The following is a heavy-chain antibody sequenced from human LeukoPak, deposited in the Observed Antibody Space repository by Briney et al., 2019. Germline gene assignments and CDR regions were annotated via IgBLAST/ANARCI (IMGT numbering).Heavy chain of an antibody. CDR3: ARDRVIRGVILDY. V-gene: IGHV4-38-2*02. D-gene: IGHD3-10*01. CDR1: GYSISSGYY. J-gene: IGHJ4*02. Sequence: TSETLSLTCDVSGYSISSGYYWGWIRQPPGKGLEWIGIIYHTGNTYYNPSLKSRVTISVDKSNNQFSLKLTSVTAADTAVYHCARDRVIRGVILDYWGQGTLVTVSS. CDR2: IYHTGNT.